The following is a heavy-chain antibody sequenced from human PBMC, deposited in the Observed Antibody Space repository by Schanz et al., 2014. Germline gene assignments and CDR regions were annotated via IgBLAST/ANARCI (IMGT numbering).Heavy chain of an antibody. Sequence: QVQLVQSGAEVKKPGASVKVSCKASGYTFTSYGISWVRQAPGQGLEWMGWISAYNGDTNYALKLQGRVTMTTDTSANTAYMELSSLRSDDTAHYYCVRVPSRDVSFDLWGRGTLVTVSS. CDR2: ISAYNGDT. CDR1: GYTFTSYG. V-gene: IGHV1-18*01. D-gene: IGHD3-16*01. CDR3: VRVPSRDVSFDL. J-gene: IGHJ2*01.